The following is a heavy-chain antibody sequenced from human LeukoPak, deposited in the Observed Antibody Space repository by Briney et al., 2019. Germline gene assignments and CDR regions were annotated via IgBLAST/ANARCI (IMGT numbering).Heavy chain of an antibody. CDR1: GGSISSGSYY. CDR3: ARGTDITVVGNY. J-gene: IGHJ4*02. Sequence: SETLSLTCTVSGGSISSGSYYWSWIRQPAGKGLEWIGRIYTSGSTNYNPSLKSRVTISLDTSRNQFSLRLSSVTAADTAMYYCARGTDITVVGNYWGQGTLVTVSS. CDR2: IYTSGST. V-gene: IGHV4-61*02. D-gene: IGHD6-19*01.